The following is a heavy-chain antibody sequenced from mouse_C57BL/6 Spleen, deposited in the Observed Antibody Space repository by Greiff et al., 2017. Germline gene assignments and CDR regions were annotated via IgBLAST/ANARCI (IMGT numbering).Heavy chain of an antibody. D-gene: IGHD1-1*01. CDR3: TRYYYGSSYYAMDY. Sequence: QVQLQQSGAELVRPGASVTLSCKASGYTFTDYEMHWVKQTPVHGLEWIGAIDPETGGTAYKQKFKGKAILTADQSSSTAYMELRSLTSEDSAVYYCTRYYYGSSYYAMDYWGQGTSVTVSS. V-gene: IGHV1-15*01. CDR2: IDPETGGT. CDR1: GYTFTDYE. J-gene: IGHJ4*01.